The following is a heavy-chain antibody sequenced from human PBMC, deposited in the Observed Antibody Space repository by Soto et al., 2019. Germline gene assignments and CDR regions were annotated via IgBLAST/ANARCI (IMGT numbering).Heavy chain of an antibody. V-gene: IGHV4-39*01. Sequence: PSETHSLTCPVSGGSISSSSYYWGWIRQPPGKGLEWIGNIYYSGSTYYNPSLKSRVTISVDTSKNQFSLKLSSVTAADTAVYYCARHLALQPRVFDYWGQGTLVTVSS. CDR1: GGSISSSSYY. CDR2: IYYSGST. J-gene: IGHJ4*02. CDR3: ARHLALQPRVFDY. D-gene: IGHD1-1*01.